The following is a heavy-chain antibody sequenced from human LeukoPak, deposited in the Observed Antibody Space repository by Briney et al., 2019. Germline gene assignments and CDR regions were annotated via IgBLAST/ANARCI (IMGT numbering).Heavy chain of an antibody. CDR3: ARQEGGIQQWSYYFDF. V-gene: IGHV4-34*01. Sequence: SETLSLTCAVYGGSFSGYYWSWIRQPPGEGLEWIGEINHSGSTYYNPSLKSRVTMSVDTSKNQFSLELTSVTPADTALYYCARQEGGIQQWSYYFDFWGQGTLVTVSS. D-gene: IGHD5-18*01. J-gene: IGHJ4*02. CDR1: GGSFSGYY. CDR2: INHSGST.